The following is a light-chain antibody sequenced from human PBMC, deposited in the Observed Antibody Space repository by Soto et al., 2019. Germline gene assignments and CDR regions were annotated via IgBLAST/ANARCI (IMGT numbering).Light chain of an antibody. CDR3: SSYTSSSFYV. V-gene: IGLV2-14*01. J-gene: IGLJ1*01. Sequence: QSALPQPASVSGSPGQSITISCPGTSSDVGGYNYVSWYQQHPGKAPKLMIYDVSNRPSGVSNRFSGSKSGNTASLTISGLQAEDEADYYCSSYTSSSFYVFGTGTKVTVL. CDR2: DVS. CDR1: SSDVGGYNY.